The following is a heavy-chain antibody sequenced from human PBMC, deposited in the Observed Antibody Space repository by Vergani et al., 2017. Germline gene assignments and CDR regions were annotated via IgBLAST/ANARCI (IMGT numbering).Heavy chain of an antibody. J-gene: IGHJ5*02. CDR2: IREKANGFET. CDR1: GFTFSDSA. V-gene: IGHV3-73*02. Sequence: LVESAGGLVQPGGSLKLSCAASGFTFSDSALHWVRLASGKGLEWVGRIREKANGFETQYAASVQGRFTISRDDSKNTAYLEMNSLETEDTAVYYCTRPLYGIAAIETWGQGAIVTVSS. D-gene: IGHD6-13*01. CDR3: TRPLYGIAAIET.